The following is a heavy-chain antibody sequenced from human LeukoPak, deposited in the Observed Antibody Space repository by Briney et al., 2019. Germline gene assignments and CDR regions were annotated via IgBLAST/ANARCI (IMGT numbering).Heavy chain of an antibody. J-gene: IGHJ6*03. D-gene: IGHD2-2*01. CDR2: ISGSSDNT. V-gene: IGHV3-23*01. CDR1: GFTFINYA. Sequence: GGSLRLSCAASGFTFINYAMSWVRQAPGKGLEWVSTISGSSDNTYYADSVKGRFTISRDNSKNTVYLQMNSLRAEDTAVYYCARGGDCIRTRCYVYCYHYMDVWGKGTAATVS. CDR3: ARGGDCIRTRCYVYCYHYMDV.